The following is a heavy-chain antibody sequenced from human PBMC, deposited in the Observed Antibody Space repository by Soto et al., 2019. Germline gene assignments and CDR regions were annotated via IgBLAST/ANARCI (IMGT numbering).Heavy chain of an antibody. Sequence: QVQLVESGGGVVQPGRSRRLSCAASGFTFSSYGMHWVRQAPGKGLEWVAVISYDGSNKYYADSVKGRFTISRDNSKNTLYLQMNSLRAEDTAVYYCAKRGMGTPGAFDIWGQGTMVTVSS. J-gene: IGHJ3*02. V-gene: IGHV3-30*18. CDR3: AKRGMGTPGAFDI. CDR2: ISYDGSNK. D-gene: IGHD6-13*01. CDR1: GFTFSSYG.